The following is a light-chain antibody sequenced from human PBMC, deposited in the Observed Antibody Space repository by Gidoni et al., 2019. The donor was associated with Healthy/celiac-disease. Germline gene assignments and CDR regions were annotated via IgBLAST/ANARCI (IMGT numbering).Light chain of an antibody. CDR2: GAS. CDR1: QSVSSSY. Sequence: EIVLTQSPGTLSLSPGERATLSCRASQSVSSSYLAWYQQKPGQAPRLLIYGASSRATGIPDRFSGSGSGTDFTLTISRLEPEDFAVYYCQQYGSSRTWTFGPXTKVEIK. CDR3: QQYGSSRTWT. J-gene: IGKJ1*01. V-gene: IGKV3-20*01.